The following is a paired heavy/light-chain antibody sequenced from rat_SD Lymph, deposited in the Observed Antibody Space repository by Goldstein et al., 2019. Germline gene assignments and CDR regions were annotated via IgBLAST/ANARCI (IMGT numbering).Light chain of an antibody. CDR2: LVS. Sequence: DVVLTQTPSILSATIGQSVSISCRSSQSLLDSDGNTYLYWFLQRPGQSPQRLIYLVSNLGSGVPNRFSGSGSGTDFTLKISGVEAEDLGVYYCMQATHAPYTFGAGTKLELK. CDR3: MQATHAPYT. CDR1: QSLLDSDGNTY. J-gene: IGKJ2-3*01. V-gene: IGKV2S26*01.
Heavy chain of an antibody. J-gene: IGHJ3*01. D-gene: IGHD1-6*01. CDR3: ALGPHYVYYGLRFAY. CDR1: GFTFSNYG. CDR2: ISSGSSYI. Sequence: EVQLVESGGGLVQPGRSLKLSCVASGFTFSNYGMNWIRQAPGKGLEWVAYISSGSSYIYYAETVKGRFTISRDNAKNTLYLQMTSLRSEDTALYYCALGPHYVYYGLRFAYWGQGTLVTVSS. V-gene: IGHV5-34*01.